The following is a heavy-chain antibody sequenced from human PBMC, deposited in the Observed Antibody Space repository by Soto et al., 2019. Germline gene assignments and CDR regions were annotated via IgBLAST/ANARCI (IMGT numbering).Heavy chain of an antibody. D-gene: IGHD1-26*01. CDR1: GYTFTGYY. CDR2: INPNSGGT. CDR3: ARGPLRSGGLYSGGAFDI. V-gene: IGHV1-2*04. Sequence: ASVKVSCKASGYTFTGYYMHWVRQAPGQGLEWMGWINPNSGGTNYAQKFQGWVTMTRDTSISTAYMELSRLRSDDTAVYYCARGPLRSGGLYSGGAFDIWGQGTMVTVSS. J-gene: IGHJ3*02.